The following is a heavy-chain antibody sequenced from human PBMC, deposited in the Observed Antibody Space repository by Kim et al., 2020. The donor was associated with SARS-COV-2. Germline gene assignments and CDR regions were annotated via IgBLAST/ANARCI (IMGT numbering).Heavy chain of an antibody. CDR2: ISWNSGSI. CDR1: GFTFDDYA. D-gene: IGHD3-10*01. J-gene: IGHJ6*02. V-gene: IGHV3-9*01. CDR3: AKDVYGSEPYYYYGMDV. Sequence: GGSLRLSCAASGFTFDDYAMHWVRQAPGKGLEWVSGISWNSGSIGYADSVKGRFTISRDNAKNSLYLQMNSLRAEDTALYYCAKDVYGSEPYYYYGMDVWGQGTTVTVSS.